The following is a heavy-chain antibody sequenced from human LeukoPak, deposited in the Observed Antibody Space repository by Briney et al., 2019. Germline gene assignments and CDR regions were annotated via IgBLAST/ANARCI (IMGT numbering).Heavy chain of an antibody. J-gene: IGHJ4*02. D-gene: IGHD2-15*01. V-gene: IGHV1-2*02. CDR1: GYTFTGYY. CDR3: ARDSGGGYCSGGSCYYGALYYFDY. Sequence: ASVKVSCKASGYTFTGYYMHWVRQAPGQGLEWMGWINPNSGGTNYAQKLQGRVTMTTDTSTSTAYMELRSLRSDDTAVYYCARDSGGGYCSGGSCYYGALYYFDYWGQGTLVTVSS. CDR2: INPNSGGT.